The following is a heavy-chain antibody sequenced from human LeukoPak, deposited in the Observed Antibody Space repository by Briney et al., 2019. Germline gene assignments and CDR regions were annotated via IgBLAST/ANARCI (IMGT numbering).Heavy chain of an antibody. Sequence: GGSLRLSCAASGFTFKNYAMTWVRQAPGKGLEWVSGISGSGDNTYYADSDSVKGRFTISRDNPKNTLYLQMNSLGAEDTAIYYCTKCRTASGTCFFASWGQGTLV. CDR3: TKCRTASGTCFFAS. CDR2: ISGSGDNT. D-gene: IGHD2-21*02. J-gene: IGHJ4*02. V-gene: IGHV3-23*01. CDR1: GFTFKNYA.